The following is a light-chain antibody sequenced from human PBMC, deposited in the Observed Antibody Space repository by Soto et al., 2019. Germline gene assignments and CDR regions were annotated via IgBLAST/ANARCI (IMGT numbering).Light chain of an antibody. V-gene: IGKV1-9*01. CDR1: QGIDSY. CDR3: QQLDSYPRT. CDR2: AAS. Sequence: DIQLTQSPSFLSASVGDRVTITCRASQGIDSYLAWYQQKPGKAPKLLIYAASTLQSGVPSRFSGSGSGTEFNLTIYSLQPEDYATYYCQQLDSYPRTFGPGTKVDIK. J-gene: IGKJ3*01.